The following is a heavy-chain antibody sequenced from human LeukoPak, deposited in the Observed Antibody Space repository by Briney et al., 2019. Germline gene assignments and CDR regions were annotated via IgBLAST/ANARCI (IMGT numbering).Heavy chain of an antibody. D-gene: IGHD3-3*01. Sequence: GGSLRLSCAASGFTFSSYSMNWVRQAPGKGLEWVSYISSSSSTIYYADSVKGRFTISRDNAKNSLYLQMNSLRAEDTAVYYCARDRNTDFWSGYYTNYFDYWGQGTLVIVSS. J-gene: IGHJ4*02. V-gene: IGHV3-48*01. CDR1: GFTFSSYS. CDR2: ISSSSSTI. CDR3: ARDRNTDFWSGYYTNYFDY.